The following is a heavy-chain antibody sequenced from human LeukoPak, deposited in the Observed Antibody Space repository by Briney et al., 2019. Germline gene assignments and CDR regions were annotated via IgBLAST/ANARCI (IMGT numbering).Heavy chain of an antibody. CDR1: GGTFSTYA. CDR3: ARGPGMGGMDV. CDR2: INSNSGGA. D-gene: IGHD6-13*01. Sequence: GASVKVSCKASGGTFSTYAISWVRQAPGQGLEWMGWINSNSGGAGYAQKFQGRVTMTRDTSISTAYMELSRLRSDDTALYYCARGPGMGGMDVWGQGTTVTVSS. J-gene: IGHJ6*02. V-gene: IGHV1-2*02.